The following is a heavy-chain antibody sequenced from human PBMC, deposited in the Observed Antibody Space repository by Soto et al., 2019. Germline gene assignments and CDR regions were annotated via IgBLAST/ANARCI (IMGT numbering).Heavy chain of an antibody. D-gene: IGHD3-10*02. CDR2: GEYGGST. J-gene: IGHJ5*02. V-gene: IGHV4-39*01. CDR3: AKHVRGAVTMNWFDP. Sequence: QLQESGPGLVKPSETLSLTCTVSGGSIISSNFYWCWIRQPPGKVLEWIGSGEYGGSTYDNPSLNGPVTLSADPSKNQFSLKLASVAAADTAIYYCAKHVRGAVTMNWFDPWGHGTLVTVPS. CDR1: GGSIISSNFY.